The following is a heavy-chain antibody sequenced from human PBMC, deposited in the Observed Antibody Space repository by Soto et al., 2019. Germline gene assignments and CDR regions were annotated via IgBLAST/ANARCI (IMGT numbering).Heavy chain of an antibody. D-gene: IGHD4-17*01. Sequence: SETLSLTCTVSGGSISSGGYYWSWIRQHPGKGLEWIGYIYYSGSTYYNPSLKSRVTISVDTSKNQFSLKLSSVTAADTAVYYCARGMYGEGFDYWGQGTLVTVSS. J-gene: IGHJ4*02. V-gene: IGHV4-31*03. CDR2: IYYSGST. CDR1: GGSISSGGYY. CDR3: ARGMYGEGFDY.